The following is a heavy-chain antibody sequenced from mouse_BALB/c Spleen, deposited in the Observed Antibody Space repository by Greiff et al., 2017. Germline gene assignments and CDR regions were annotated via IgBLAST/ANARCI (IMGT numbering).Heavy chain of an antibody. Sequence: DVKLQESGTVLARPGASVKMSCKASGYTFTSYWMHWVKQRPGQGLEWIGAIYPGNSDTSYNQKFKGKAKLTAVTSTSTAYMELSSLTNEDSAVYYCTRWDYDGQAWFAYWGQGTLVTVSA. CDR1: GYTFTSYW. CDR3: TRWDYDGQAWFAY. D-gene: IGHD2-4*01. V-gene: IGHV1-5*01. J-gene: IGHJ3*01. CDR2: IYPGNSDT.